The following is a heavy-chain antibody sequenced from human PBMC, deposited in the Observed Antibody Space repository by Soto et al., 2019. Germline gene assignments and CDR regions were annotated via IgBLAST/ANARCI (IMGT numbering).Heavy chain of an antibody. V-gene: IGHV4-59*01. CDR2: IYYSGST. CDR3: ARVAYCGGDCYSEFDY. J-gene: IGHJ4*02. Sequence: PSETLSLTCTVSGGSISSYYWSWIRQPPGKGLEWIGYIYYSGSTNYNPSLKSRVTISVDTSKNQFSLKLSSVTAADTAVYYCARVAYCGGDCYSEFDYWGQGTLVTVSS. D-gene: IGHD2-21*02. CDR1: GGSISSYY.